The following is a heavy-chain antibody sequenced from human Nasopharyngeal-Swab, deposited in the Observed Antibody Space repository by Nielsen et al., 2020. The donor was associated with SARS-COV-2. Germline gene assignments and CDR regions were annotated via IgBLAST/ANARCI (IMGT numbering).Heavy chain of an antibody. CDR2: INTNTGNP. Sequence: ASVKVSCKASGYTFITYAMNWVRQAPGQGLEWMGWINTNTGNPTYAQGFTGRFVFSLDTSVSTAYLQISSLKAEDTAVYYCARDLRTDAFDIWGERTMVTVSS. D-gene: IGHD4-17*01. CDR1: GYTFITYA. CDR3: ARDLRTDAFDI. V-gene: IGHV7-4-1*02. J-gene: IGHJ3*02.